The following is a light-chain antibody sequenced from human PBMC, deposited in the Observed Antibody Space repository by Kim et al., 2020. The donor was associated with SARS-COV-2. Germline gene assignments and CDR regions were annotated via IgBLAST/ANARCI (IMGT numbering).Light chain of an antibody. CDR3: SSYTRSSTNYV. CDR1: SSDVGSYDY. J-gene: IGLJ1*01. Sequence: QSFPISCTGTSSDVGSYDYVSWYQQHPGKAPKLMIYAVSNRPSGVSNRFSGSKSANTASLTISGLQAEDEADYYCSSYTRSSTNYVFGTGTKVTVL. V-gene: IGLV2-14*03. CDR2: AVS.